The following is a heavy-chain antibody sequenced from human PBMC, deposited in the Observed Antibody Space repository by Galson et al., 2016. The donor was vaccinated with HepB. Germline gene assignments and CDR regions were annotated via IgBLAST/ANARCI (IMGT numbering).Heavy chain of an antibody. CDR2: ISAYNGDT. V-gene: IGHV1-18*01. D-gene: IGHD3-3*01. Sequence: PVKVSCKASGYTFTSYGISWVRQAPGQGLEWMGWISAYNGDTNYSQKFQGRVTMTTDTSTSTAYMELRSLRGDDTAVLYCARDPNYDFWRGYYRVRRGLDYWGQGTLVTVSS. CDR1: GYTFTSYG. CDR3: ARDPNYDFWRGYYRVRRGLDY. J-gene: IGHJ4*02.